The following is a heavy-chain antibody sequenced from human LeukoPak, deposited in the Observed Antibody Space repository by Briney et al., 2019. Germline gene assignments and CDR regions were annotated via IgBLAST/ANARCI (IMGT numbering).Heavy chain of an antibody. V-gene: IGHV3-7*01. CDR2: IKEDGSEK. D-gene: IGHD3-22*01. J-gene: IGHJ4*02. Sequence: QPGGSLRLSCAASGFTFSSYWMTWVRQAPGKGLEWVANIKEDGSEKYYVDSVKGRFTISRDNAKNSLYLQMNSLRAEDTAVYYCARDSVHGYYDSSGYSTLFDYWGQGTLVTVSS. CDR1: GFTFSSYW. CDR3: ARDSVHGYYDSSGYSTLFDY.